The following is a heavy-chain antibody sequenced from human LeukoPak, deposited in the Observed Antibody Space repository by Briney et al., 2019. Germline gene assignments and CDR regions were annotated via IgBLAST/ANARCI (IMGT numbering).Heavy chain of an antibody. CDR2: IYTSGST. J-gene: IGHJ4*02. CDR3: AREKVRGYSYGYFDY. Sequence: SQTLSLTCTVSGGSTSSGSYYWSWIRQPAGKGLEWIGRIYTSGSTNYNPSLKSRVTISVDTSKNQFSLKLSSVTAADTAVYYCAREKVRGYSYGYFDYWGQGTLVTVSS. CDR1: GGSTSSGSYY. D-gene: IGHD5-18*01. V-gene: IGHV4-61*02.